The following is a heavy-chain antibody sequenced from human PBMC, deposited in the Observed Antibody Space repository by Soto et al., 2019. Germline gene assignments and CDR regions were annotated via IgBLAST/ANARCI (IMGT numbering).Heavy chain of an antibody. CDR1: CGSISSGDYY. Sequence: SETLSITSTVSCGSISSGDYYWICIRHPPGKGLEWIGYIYYSGSTYYNPSLKSRVTISVDTSKNQFSLKLSSVTAADTAVYYCARGSYYYDSSGYYQYWGQGTLVTVSS. D-gene: IGHD3-22*01. J-gene: IGHJ4*02. CDR3: ARGSYYYDSSGYYQY. V-gene: IGHV4-30-4*01. CDR2: IYYSGST.